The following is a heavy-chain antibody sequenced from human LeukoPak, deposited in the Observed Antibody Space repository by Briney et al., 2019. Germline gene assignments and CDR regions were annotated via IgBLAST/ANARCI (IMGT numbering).Heavy chain of an antibody. D-gene: IGHD1-26*01. Sequence: SETLSLTCTVSGDSISTYYWSWIRQPPGKGLEWIGDIYYSGSTNYNPSLKSRVTISVDTSKNQFSLKLSSVTAADTALYYCARGRGGSYFDYWGQGTLVTVSS. V-gene: IGHV4-59*01. CDR2: IYYSGST. J-gene: IGHJ4*02. CDR1: GDSISTYY. CDR3: ARGRGGSYFDY.